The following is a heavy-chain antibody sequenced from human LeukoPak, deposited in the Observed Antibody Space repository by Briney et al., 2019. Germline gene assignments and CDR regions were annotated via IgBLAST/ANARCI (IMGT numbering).Heavy chain of an antibody. CDR2: IYYSGST. D-gene: IGHD3-22*01. CDR1: GGSISSSSYY. Sequence: SETLSLTCTVSGGSISSSSYYWGWIRQPPGKGLEWIGSIYYSGSTYYNSSLKSRVTISVDTSKNQFSLKLSSVTAADMAVYYCARHRMYYYDSSGRGVADAFDIWGQGTMVTVSS. CDR3: ARHRMYYYDSSGRGVADAFDI. V-gene: IGHV4-39*01. J-gene: IGHJ3*02.